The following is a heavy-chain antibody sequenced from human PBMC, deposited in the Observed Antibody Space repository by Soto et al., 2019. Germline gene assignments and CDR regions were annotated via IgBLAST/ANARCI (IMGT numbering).Heavy chain of an antibody. CDR2: IYYSGST. J-gene: IGHJ4*02. Sequence: QVQLQESGPGLVKPSETLSLTCTVSGGSISSYYWSWIRQPPGKGLEWIGYIYYSGSTNYNPSLKSRVTISVDTSKNQFSLKLSSVTAADTAVYYCARTDSSSLTSCFDYWGQGTLVTVSS. D-gene: IGHD6-13*01. CDR3: ARTDSSSLTSCFDY. V-gene: IGHV4-59*08. CDR1: GGSISSYY.